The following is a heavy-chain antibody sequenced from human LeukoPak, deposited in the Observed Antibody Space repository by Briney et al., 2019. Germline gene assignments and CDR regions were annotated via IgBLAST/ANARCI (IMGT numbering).Heavy chain of an antibody. D-gene: IGHD3-10*01. CDR2: INPSGGST. Sequence: GASVKVSCKASGYTFTNSYIHWVRQAPGQGLEWMGIINPSGGSTSYPQKFQGRVTVTRDTSTSTVYMELSGLRSEDTAVYYCARDPYGSGSYYSHFDYWGQGTLVTVSS. V-gene: IGHV1-46*01. J-gene: IGHJ4*02. CDR3: ARDPYGSGSYYSHFDY. CDR1: GYTFTNSY.